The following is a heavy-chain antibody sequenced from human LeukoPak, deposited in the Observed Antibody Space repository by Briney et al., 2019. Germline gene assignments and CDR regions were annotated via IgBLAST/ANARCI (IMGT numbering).Heavy chain of an antibody. CDR2: ISTRSSYL. CDR3: GTTAGNY. V-gene: IGHV3-21*01. D-gene: IGHD1-1*01. J-gene: IGHJ4*02. CDR1: GFTVSSNY. Sequence: PGGSLRLSCAASGFTVSSNYMSWVRQAPGKGLEWVSSISTRSSYLYFADSVKGRFTISRDDAENSLYLEMKSLRAEDTAVYYCGTTAGNYWGQGTLVTVSS.